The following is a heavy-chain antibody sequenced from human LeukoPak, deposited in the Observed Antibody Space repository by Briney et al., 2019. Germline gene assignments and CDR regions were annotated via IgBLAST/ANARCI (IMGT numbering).Heavy chain of an antibody. CDR3: AKRLYYYDSSGSSPDY. J-gene: IGHJ4*02. CDR1: GFTFSSYA. D-gene: IGHD3-22*01. Sequence: GGFLRLSCAASGFTFSSYAMSWVRQAPGKGLEWVSAISGSGGSTYYADSVKGRFTISRDNSKNTLYLQMNSLRAEDTAVYYCAKRLYYYDSSGSSPDYWGQGTLVTVSS. V-gene: IGHV3-23*01. CDR2: ISGSGGST.